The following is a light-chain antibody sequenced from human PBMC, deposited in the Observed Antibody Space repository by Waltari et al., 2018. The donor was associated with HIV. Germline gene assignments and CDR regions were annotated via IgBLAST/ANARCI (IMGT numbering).Light chain of an antibody. V-gene: IGLV2-14*01. CDR1: SSDVGAYNS. CDR3: SSYTGSNTCV. J-gene: IGLJ1*01. Sequence: QSALTQPPSVSGSLGQSNTLSCTGTSSDVGAYNSVSWYQQRPGKDPQLRIYVVKIRPSGIDNRVSGSKYGNTASLTISGLQVEDEADYYCSSYTGSNTCVFGSGTKVTVL. CDR2: VVK.